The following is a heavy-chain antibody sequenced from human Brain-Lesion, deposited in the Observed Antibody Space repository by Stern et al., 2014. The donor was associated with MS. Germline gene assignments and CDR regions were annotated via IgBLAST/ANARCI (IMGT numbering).Heavy chain of an antibody. CDR2: IYSRGGT. V-gene: IGHV3-53*01. Sequence: EMQLVESGGGLIQPGGSLRLSCAASGFSVSTNFMSWVRHAPGKGLEWVALIYSRGGTNYADSVKGRFTISRDSSKNTLYLQMSDLRAEDTAVYYCARKTDTAVGGDYWGPGTLVTVSS. CDR1: GFSVSTNF. J-gene: IGHJ4*02. D-gene: IGHD5-18*01. CDR3: ARKTDTAVGGDY.